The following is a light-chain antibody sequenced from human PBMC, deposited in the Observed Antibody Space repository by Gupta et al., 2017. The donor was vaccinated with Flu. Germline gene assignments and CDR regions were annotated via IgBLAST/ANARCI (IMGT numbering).Light chain of an antibody. CDR3: QVSERGGDLGV. CDR2: YDS. J-gene: IGLJ3*02. CDR1: HLANMR. V-gene: IGLV3-21*01. Sequence: SYVLTQTPSQSVAPGQMARFICKGDHLANMRVHWYQQKTGHAPVLVIYYDSGRPSTIPERFSGFTSGYTATLTIIRVEGCDEAAYYCQVSERGGDLGVFGGGTKRTVL.